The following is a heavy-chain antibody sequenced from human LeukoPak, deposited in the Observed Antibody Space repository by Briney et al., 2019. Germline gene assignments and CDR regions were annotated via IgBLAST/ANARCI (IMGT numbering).Heavy chain of an antibody. D-gene: IGHD3-16*01. CDR3: ARDSRPSYYDYVWGPANAFDI. J-gene: IGHJ3*02. CDR2: INPNSGGT. Sequence: ASVKVSCKASGYTFTGYYMHWVRQAPGQGLEWMGWINPNSGGTNYAQKLQGRVTMTTDTSTSTAYMELRSLRSDDTAVYYCARDSRPSYYDYVWGPANAFDIWGQGTMVTVSS. V-gene: IGHV1-2*02. CDR1: GYTFTGYY.